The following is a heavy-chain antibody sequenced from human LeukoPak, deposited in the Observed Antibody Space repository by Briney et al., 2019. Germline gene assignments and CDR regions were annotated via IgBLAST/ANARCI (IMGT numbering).Heavy chain of an antibody. CDR2: INSDGSTA. V-gene: IGHV3-74*01. CDR3: ARDATGYPNWFDS. J-gene: IGHJ5*01. CDR1: GFTFSSYW. Sequence: GGSLRLSCAASGFTFSSYWMHWVRQAPGKGLVWVSRINSDGSTASYADSVKGRFTISRDNAKNMVYLQMNSLRAEDTAVYYCARDATGYPNWFDSWGQGTLVTVSS. D-gene: IGHD1-1*01.